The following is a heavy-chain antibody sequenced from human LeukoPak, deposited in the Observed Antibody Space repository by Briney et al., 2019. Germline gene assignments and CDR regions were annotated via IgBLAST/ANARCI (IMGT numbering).Heavy chain of an antibody. CDR1: GYPISSGYY. Sequence: SETLSLTCTVSGYPISSGYYWSWIRQPAGKGLEWIGRIYTSGSTNYNPSLKSRVTISVDTSKNQFSLKLSSVTAADTAVYYCARHRRYCSSTSCSPLFDPWGQGTLVTVSS. J-gene: IGHJ5*02. CDR2: IYTSGST. V-gene: IGHV4-61*02. CDR3: ARHRRYCSSTSCSPLFDP. D-gene: IGHD2-2*01.